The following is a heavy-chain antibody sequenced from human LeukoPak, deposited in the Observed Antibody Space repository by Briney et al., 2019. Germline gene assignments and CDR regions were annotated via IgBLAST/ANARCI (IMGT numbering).Heavy chain of an antibody. CDR2: ISSSSSYI. V-gene: IGHV3-21*01. Sequence: GGSLRLSCAPSGFTFSSYSMNWVRQAPGKGLEWVSSISSSSSYIYYADSVKGRFTISRDNAKNSLYLQMNSLRAEDTAVYYCARGGPSGDFWGFDPWGQGTLVTVSS. D-gene: IGHD3-3*01. CDR1: GFTFSSYS. J-gene: IGHJ5*02. CDR3: ARGGPSGDFWGFDP.